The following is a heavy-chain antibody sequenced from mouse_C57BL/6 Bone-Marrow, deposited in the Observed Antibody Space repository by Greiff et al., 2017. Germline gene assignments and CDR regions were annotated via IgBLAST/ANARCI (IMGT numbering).Heavy chain of an antibody. Sequence: VQLQQSGTVLARPGASVKMSCKTSGYTFTSYWMHWVKQRPGQGLEWIGAIYPGNSDTSYNQKFKGKAKLTAGTSDSTAYMELSSLTNEDSAVYYCTRGYNNSVWYWGQGTLVTVSA. CDR3: TRGYNNSVWY. D-gene: IGHD2-5*01. V-gene: IGHV1-5*01. CDR2: IYPGNSDT. CDR1: GYTFTSYW. J-gene: IGHJ3*01.